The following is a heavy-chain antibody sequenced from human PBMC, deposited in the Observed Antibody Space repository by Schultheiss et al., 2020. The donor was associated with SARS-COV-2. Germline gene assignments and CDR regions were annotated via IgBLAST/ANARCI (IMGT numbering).Heavy chain of an antibody. CDR2: ISWDGGST. CDR3: AKDIGGIAESGG. J-gene: IGHJ4*02. Sequence: GGSLRLSCAASGFTFSSYDMHWVRQAPGKGLVWVSLISWDGGSTYYVDSVKGRFTISRDNSKNSLYLQMNSLRTEDTALYYCAKDIGGIAESGGWGQGTLVTVSS. D-gene: IGHD6-19*01. CDR1: GFTFSSYD. V-gene: IGHV3-43*02.